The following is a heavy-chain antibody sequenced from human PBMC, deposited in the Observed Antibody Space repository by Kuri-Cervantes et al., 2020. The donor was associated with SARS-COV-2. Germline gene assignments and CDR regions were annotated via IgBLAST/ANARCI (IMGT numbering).Heavy chain of an antibody. V-gene: IGHV3-23*01. CDR3: ARGISTFFTVCSGGSCSPDY. Sequence: ETLSLTCAASGFTFSSYAMSWVRQAPGKGLEWVSAISGSGGSTYYADSVKGRFTISRDNSKNTLYLQMNSLRAEDTAVYYCARGISTFFTVCSGGSCSPDYWGQGTLVTVSS. CDR2: ISGSGGST. J-gene: IGHJ4*02. CDR1: GFTFSSYA. D-gene: IGHD2-15*01.